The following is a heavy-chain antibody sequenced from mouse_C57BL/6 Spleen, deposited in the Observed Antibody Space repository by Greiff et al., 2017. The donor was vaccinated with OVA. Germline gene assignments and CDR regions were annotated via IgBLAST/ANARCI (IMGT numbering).Heavy chain of an antibody. J-gene: IGHJ2*01. CDR3: AREGITTVVIDY. CDR2: INPSNGGT. CDR1: GYTFTSYW. D-gene: IGHD1-1*01. Sequence: QVQLQQPGTELVKPGASVKLSCKASGYTFTSYWMHWAKQRPGQGLEWIGNINPSNGGTNYNEKFKSKATLTVDKSSSTAYMQLSSLTSEDSAVYYCAREGITTVVIDYWGQGTTLTVSS. V-gene: IGHV1-53*01.